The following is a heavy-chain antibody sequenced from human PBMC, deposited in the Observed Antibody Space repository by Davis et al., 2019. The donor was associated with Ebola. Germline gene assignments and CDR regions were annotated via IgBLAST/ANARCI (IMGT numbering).Heavy chain of an antibody. V-gene: IGHV4-31*03. CDR1: GGSISSGGYY. J-gene: IGHJ5*02. Sequence: SETLSLTCTVSGGSISSGGYYWSWIRQHPGKGLEWIGYIYYSGSTYYNPSLKSRVTISVDTSKNQFSLKLSSVTAADTAVYYCAGASRITMMSWGQGTLVTVSS. D-gene: IGHD3-22*01. CDR2: IYYSGST. CDR3: AGASRITMMS.